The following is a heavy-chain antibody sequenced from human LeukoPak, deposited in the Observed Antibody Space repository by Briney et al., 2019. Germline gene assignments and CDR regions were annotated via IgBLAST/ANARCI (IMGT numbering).Heavy chain of an antibody. V-gene: IGHV4-39*01. CDR1: GGSISSSRYY. D-gene: IGHD3-9*01. CDR3: ASHPLRYEWFDP. CDR2: IYYSGRT. Sequence: SETLSLTCTVSGGSISSSRYYWGWIRQPPGKGLERIGSIYYSGRTYYNPSLKSRVTISVDTSKNQFSLKLSSVTAADTAVYYCASHPLRYEWFDPWGQGTLVTVSS. J-gene: IGHJ5*02.